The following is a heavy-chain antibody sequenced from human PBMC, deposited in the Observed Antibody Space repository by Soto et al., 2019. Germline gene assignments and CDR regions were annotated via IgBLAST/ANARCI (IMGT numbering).Heavy chain of an antibody. V-gene: IGHV1-18*01. CDR3: ARGPTDYYDNSGNYFLDY. CDR1: GYTFTTYG. J-gene: IGHJ4*02. D-gene: IGHD3-22*01. CDR2: ISTYNGNT. Sequence: QVQLVQSGAEVKKPGASVKVSCKASGYTFTTYGMSWVRQAPGQGLDWMGGISTYNGNTKYAERRQGRVTMTTDTTTSTAYMELRSLRSDDTAVYYCARGPTDYYDNSGNYFLDYWGQGTLVTVSS.